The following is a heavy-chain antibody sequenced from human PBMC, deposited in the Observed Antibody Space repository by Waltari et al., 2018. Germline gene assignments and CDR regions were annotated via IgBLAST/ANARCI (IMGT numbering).Heavy chain of an antibody. Sequence: QVQLVQSGAEVKKPGASVKVSCKASGYTFTSYCISWFRQASGQGLEGMGWISAYNGNTNYGQKLQGRVTMPTDTSTSTAYMELRSLRSADTAVYYCARALDSSSWYNWFDPWGQGTLVTVSS. CDR3: ARALDSSSWYNWFDP. V-gene: IGHV1-18*01. D-gene: IGHD6-13*01. J-gene: IGHJ5*02. CDR2: ISAYNGNT. CDR1: GYTFTSYC.